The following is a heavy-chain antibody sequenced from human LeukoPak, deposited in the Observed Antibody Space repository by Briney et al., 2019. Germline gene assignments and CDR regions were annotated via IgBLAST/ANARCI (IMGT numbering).Heavy chain of an antibody. D-gene: IGHD5-24*01. CDR2: IRYDGSNK. Sequence: PGGSLRLSCAASGFTFSSYGMHWVRQAPGKGLEWVAFIRYDGSNKYYADSVKGRFTISRDNSKNTLYLQMNSLRAEDTAVYYCAKDLGWLQFEGYFDYCGQGPLVTVSS. CDR3: AKDLGWLQFEGYFDY. J-gene: IGHJ4*02. CDR1: GFTFSSYG. V-gene: IGHV3-30*02.